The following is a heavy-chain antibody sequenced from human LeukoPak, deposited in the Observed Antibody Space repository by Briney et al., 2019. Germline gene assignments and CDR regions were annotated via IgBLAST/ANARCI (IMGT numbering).Heavy chain of an antibody. Sequence: ASLTVSFKGTGYTFTAYHSHSVRRAPGQGLEWMGWINPNSGGTESAQKFQGRVTMTRDTSISTAYMELSRLRSDDTAVYYCTRDHCTSMNCYEFNCYGFDVWGQGTTVTVSS. D-gene: IGHD2-2*01. CDR3: TRDHCTSMNCYEFNCYGFDV. CDR2: INPNSGGT. CDR1: GYTFTAYH. V-gene: IGHV1-2*02. J-gene: IGHJ6*02.